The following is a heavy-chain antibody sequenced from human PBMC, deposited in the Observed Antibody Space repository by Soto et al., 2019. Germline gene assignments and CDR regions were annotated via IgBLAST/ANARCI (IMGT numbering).Heavy chain of an antibody. Sequence: SGPTLVNPTQTLTLTCSFSGFSLTNTGVTVGWISQPPGKALEWLALMYWHDDKRYNPSLRNRLTIAKDTSKNRVVLTLANVGPVDTATYFCAHSHFEILTGPFDSWGRGTLVTVYS. V-gene: IGHV2-5*01. D-gene: IGHD3-9*01. CDR1: GFSLTNTGVT. CDR3: AHSHFEILTGPFDS. CDR2: MYWHDDK. J-gene: IGHJ5*01.